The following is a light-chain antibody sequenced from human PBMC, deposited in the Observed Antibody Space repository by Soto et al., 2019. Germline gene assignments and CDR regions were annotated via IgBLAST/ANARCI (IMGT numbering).Light chain of an antibody. J-gene: IGLJ2*01. CDR3: QVWDSTSHHVL. CDR1: NIRRKT. Sequence: YELTQRPSVSVAPGQTARITCGGDNIRRKTVHWYQQKPGQAPVLVVYDDSDRPSGIPERFSGSNSGNPATLTISRVEAGDEADYYCQVWDSTSHHVLFGGGTKVTVL. CDR2: DDS. V-gene: IGLV3-21*02.